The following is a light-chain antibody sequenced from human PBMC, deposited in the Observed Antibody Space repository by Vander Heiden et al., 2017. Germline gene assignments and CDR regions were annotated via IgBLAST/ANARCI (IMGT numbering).Light chain of an antibody. CDR1: QSVNNN. J-gene: IGKJ1*01. V-gene: IGKV3-15*01. CDR3: QQYNNWPPWT. CDR2: DAS. Sequence: IVLTPSRARLAVSQGERATLSCRASQSVNNNLAWYQQKPGQAPRLLIYDASTRVTGIPGRFSGSGSGTEFTLSISSLQSEDFAVYYCQQYNNWPPWTFGQGTKVEVK.